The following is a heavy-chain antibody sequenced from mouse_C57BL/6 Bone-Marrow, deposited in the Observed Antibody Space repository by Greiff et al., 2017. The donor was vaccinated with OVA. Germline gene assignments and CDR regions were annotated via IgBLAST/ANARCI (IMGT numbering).Heavy chain of an antibody. V-gene: IGHV5-4*01. D-gene: IGHD2-1*01. CDR1: GFTFSSYA. CDR3: ARGLLSQYYFDY. J-gene: IGHJ2*01. CDR2: ISDGGSYT. Sequence: DVHLVESGGGLVKPGGSLKLSCAASGFTFSSYAMSWVRQTPEKRLEWVATISDGGSYTYYPDNVKGRFTISRDNAKNNLYLQMSHLKSEDTAMYYCARGLLSQYYFDYWGQGTTLTVSS.